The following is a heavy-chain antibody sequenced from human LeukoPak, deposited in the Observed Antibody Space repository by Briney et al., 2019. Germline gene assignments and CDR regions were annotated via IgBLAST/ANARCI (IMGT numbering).Heavy chain of an antibody. D-gene: IGHD4-23*01. V-gene: IGHV3-74*01. J-gene: IGHJ4*02. CDR1: GFSISTFW. CDR2: INGDGTTT. Sequence: PGGSLRLSCAASGFSISTFWMHWARQAPGKGLVWVSRINGDGTTTNYADSVKGRFTISRDDAKNTVYLQMNSLRSEDTAVYYCAREGKTVETPRHFDYWGQGTLVTVSS. CDR3: AREGKTVETPRHFDY.